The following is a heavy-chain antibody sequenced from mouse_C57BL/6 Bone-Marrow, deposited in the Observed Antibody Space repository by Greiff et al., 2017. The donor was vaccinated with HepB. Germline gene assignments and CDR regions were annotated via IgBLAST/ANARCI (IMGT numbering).Heavy chain of an antibody. V-gene: IGHV1-64*01. J-gene: IGHJ3*01. Sequence: VQLQQPGAELVKPGASVKLSCKASGYTFTSYWMHWVKQRPGQGLEWIGMIHPNSGSTNYNEKFKSKATLTVDKSSSTAYMQLSSLTSEDSAVYYCARSLYYYGSSYYPLAYWGQGTLVTVSA. CDR1: GYTFTSYW. D-gene: IGHD1-1*01. CDR3: ARSLYYYGSSYYPLAY. CDR2: IHPNSGST.